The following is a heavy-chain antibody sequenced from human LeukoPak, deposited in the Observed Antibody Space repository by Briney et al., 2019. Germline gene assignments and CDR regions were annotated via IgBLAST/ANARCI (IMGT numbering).Heavy chain of an antibody. J-gene: IGHJ4*02. CDR3: TTGPVIVLMVYAGVFVDY. V-gene: IGHV3-15*01. CDR1: GFTFSNAW. D-gene: IGHD2-8*01. Sequence: GGSLRLSCAASGFTFSNAWMSWVRQAPGKGLDWVGRIKSKTDGGTTDYAAPVKGRFTISRDDSKNTLYLQMNSLKTEDTAVYYCTTGPVIVLMVYAGVFVDYWGQGTLVTVSA. CDR2: IKSKTDGGTT.